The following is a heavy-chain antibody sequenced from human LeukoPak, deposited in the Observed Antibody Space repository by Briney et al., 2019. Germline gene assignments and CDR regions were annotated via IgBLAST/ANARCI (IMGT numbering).Heavy chain of an antibody. Sequence: SETLSLTCTVSGGSISSYYWSWIRQPPGKGLEWIGYIYTSGSTNYNPSLKSRVTISVDTSKNQFSLKLSSVTAADTAVYHCARLKGYCSSTSCRLASFDPWGQGTLVTVSS. CDR3: ARLKGYCSSTSCRLASFDP. CDR1: GGSISSYY. V-gene: IGHV4-4*09. J-gene: IGHJ5*02. D-gene: IGHD2-2*01. CDR2: IYTSGST.